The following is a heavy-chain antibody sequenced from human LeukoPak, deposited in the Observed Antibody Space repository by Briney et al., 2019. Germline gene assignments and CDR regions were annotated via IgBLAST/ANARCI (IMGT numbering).Heavy chain of an antibody. CDR3: ARFGYGSGSYPGRDAFDI. CDR1: GYSISSGYY. D-gene: IGHD3-10*01. J-gene: IGHJ3*02. Sequence: SETLSLTCTVSGYSISSGYYWGWIRQPPGRGLEWIGIIYHSGSTYYNPPLKSRVTISVDTSKNQFSLKLSSVTAADTAVYYCARFGYGSGSYPGRDAFDIWGQGTMVTVSS. V-gene: IGHV4-38-2*02. CDR2: IYHSGST.